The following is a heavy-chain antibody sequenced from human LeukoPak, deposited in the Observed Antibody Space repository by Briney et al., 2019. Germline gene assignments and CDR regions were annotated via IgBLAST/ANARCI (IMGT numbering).Heavy chain of an antibody. CDR3: AKAWALTYLGGVDS. Sequence: GGSLRLSCAASAFTFSSYAMAWVRQAPGKRLEWVSTLSGTGGNTYYADSVRGRFTISRDNSKNTLYLQMNSLRAEDTAVYYCAKAWALTYLGGVDSWGQGTLVTVSS. V-gene: IGHV3-23*01. D-gene: IGHD2-21*02. CDR1: AFTFSSYA. CDR2: LSGTGGNT. J-gene: IGHJ4*02.